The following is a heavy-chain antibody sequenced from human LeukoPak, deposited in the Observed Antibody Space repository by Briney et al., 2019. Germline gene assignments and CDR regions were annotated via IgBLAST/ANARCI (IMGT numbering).Heavy chain of an antibody. D-gene: IGHD3-22*01. V-gene: IGHV4-39*01. Sequence: SETLSLTCTVSGGSISSSGYYCGWIRQPPGKGLEWIGSIYHSGSTYYNPSLKSRVTISVDTSRNQLFLKLSSVTAADTAVYYCARQYSPGYYDSSGYFDYWGQGTLVTVSS. J-gene: IGHJ4*02. CDR1: GGSISSSGYY. CDR2: IYHSGST. CDR3: ARQYSPGYYDSSGYFDY.